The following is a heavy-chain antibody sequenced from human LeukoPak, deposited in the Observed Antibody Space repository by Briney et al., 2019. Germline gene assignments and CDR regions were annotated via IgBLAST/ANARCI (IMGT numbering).Heavy chain of an antibody. Sequence: PSETLSLTCAVSGASISSHYWSWIRQPPGKGLEWIGYTSGSISDNPSLKSRVTISVDTSKNQFSLKLSSVTAADTAVYFCARDPLSTNDFDIWGQGTMVTVSS. CDR2: TSGSI. CDR3: ARDPLSTNDFDI. D-gene: IGHD1-1*01. J-gene: IGHJ3*02. CDR1: GASISSHY. V-gene: IGHV4-59*11.